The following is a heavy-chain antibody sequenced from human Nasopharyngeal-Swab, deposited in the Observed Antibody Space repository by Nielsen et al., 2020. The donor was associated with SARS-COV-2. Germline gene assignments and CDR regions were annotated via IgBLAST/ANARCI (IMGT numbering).Heavy chain of an antibody. CDR1: GFTFDNYE. D-gene: IGHD6-19*01. V-gene: IGHV3-48*03. Sequence: GESLKISCAASGFTFDNYEMNWVRQAPGKGLEWVSYISISGAAIHYADSVRGRFTISRDNAKKSLHLQMNSLRAEDTAVYYCARASRGWSWGQGTPVTVSS. CDR3: ARASRGWS. CDR2: ISISGAAI. J-gene: IGHJ5*02.